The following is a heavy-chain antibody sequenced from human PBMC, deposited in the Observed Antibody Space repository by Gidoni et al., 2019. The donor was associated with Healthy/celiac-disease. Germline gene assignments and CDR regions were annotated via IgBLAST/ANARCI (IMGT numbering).Heavy chain of an antibody. CDR2: ISYDGSNK. CDR1: GFPFSSYA. V-gene: IGHV3-30-3*01. CDR3: ARGARYYDSSGYQGYFDY. J-gene: IGHJ4*02. D-gene: IGHD3-22*01. Sequence: QVQLVESGGGVVQPGRSLRLSCAASGFPFSSYAMHWVRQAPGKGLEWVAVISYDGSNKYYADSVKGRFTISRDNSKNTLYLQMNSLRAEDTAVYYCARGARYYDSSGYQGYFDYWGQGTLVTVSS.